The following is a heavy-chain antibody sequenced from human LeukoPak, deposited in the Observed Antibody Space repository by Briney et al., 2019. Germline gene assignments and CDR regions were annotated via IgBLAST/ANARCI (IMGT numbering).Heavy chain of an antibody. D-gene: IGHD5-12*01. CDR1: GLTFSSYG. Sequence: GRSLRLSCAASGLTFSSYGMHWVRQAPGKGLEWVAVISYDGSNKYYADSVKGRFTISRDNSKNTLYLQMNSLRAEDTAVYYCAKESAGSGYSGYDYFEYFQHWGQGTLVTVSS. CDR2: ISYDGSNK. V-gene: IGHV3-30*18. CDR3: AKESAGSGYSGYDYFEYFQH. J-gene: IGHJ1*01.